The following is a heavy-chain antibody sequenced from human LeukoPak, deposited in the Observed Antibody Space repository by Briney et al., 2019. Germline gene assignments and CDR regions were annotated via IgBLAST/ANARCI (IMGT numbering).Heavy chain of an antibody. D-gene: IGHD2/OR15-2a*01. V-gene: IGHV3-72*01. Sequence: PGGSLRLSCAASGFSFSDHDMDWVRQAPGKGLEWVGRGGNKANGYTTQYAASVKGRFIISRDDSKDSLYLQMNSLKTEDTAVYYCVLGGSASYDNLRTDYWGQGTLVTVSS. CDR2: GGNKANGYTT. J-gene: IGHJ4*02. CDR3: VLGGSASYDNLRTDY. CDR1: GFSFSDHD.